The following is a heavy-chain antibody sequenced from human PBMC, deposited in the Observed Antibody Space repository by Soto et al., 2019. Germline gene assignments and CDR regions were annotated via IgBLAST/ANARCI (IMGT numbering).Heavy chain of an antibody. Sequence: EVQLLESGGGLVQPGGSLRLSCAASGFTFSSYAMSWVRQAPGKGLEWVSTISGSGGSTYYADSVKGRFTISRDNSKNTLYLQMNSLRAEDTAVYYCAPNSPPGYSYGSWGQGTLVTVSS. V-gene: IGHV3-23*01. D-gene: IGHD5-18*01. CDR2: ISGSGGST. J-gene: IGHJ5*02. CDR3: APNSPPGYSYGS. CDR1: GFTFSSYA.